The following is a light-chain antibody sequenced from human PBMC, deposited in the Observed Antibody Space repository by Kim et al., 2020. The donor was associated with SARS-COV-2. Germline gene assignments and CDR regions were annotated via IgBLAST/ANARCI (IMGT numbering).Light chain of an antibody. V-gene: IGKV3-20*01. CDR2: GAS. J-gene: IGKJ2*01. Sequence: LSGGERATLSCRASQSVSSSYLAWYQQKPGQAPRLLMYGASNRATGIPDRFSGSGSGTDFTLTISRLEPEDFAVYYCQQCSSSPYTFGQGTKLEI. CDR3: QQCSSSPYT. CDR1: QSVSSSY.